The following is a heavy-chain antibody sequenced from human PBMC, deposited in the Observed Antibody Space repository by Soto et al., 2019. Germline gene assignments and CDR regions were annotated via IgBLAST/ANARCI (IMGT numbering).Heavy chain of an antibody. CDR2: IVVGSGNT. D-gene: IGHD3-22*01. CDR3: AASEMVVVVTPYTDY. CDR1: GFTFTSSA. Sequence: ASVKVSCKASGFTFTSSAVQWVRQARGQRLEWIGWIVVGSGNTNYAQKFQERVTITRDMSTSTAYMELSSLRSEDTAVYYCAASEMVVVVTPYTDYWGQGTLVTVSS. V-gene: IGHV1-58*01. J-gene: IGHJ4*02.